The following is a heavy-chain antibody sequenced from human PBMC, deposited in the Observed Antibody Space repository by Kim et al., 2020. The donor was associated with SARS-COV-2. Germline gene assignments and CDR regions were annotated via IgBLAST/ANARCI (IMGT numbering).Heavy chain of an antibody. CDR3: AGLTVAGRGDYYGMDV. V-gene: IGHV4-34*08. J-gene: IGHJ6*02. CDR2: INHSGSN. Sequence: SETLSLTCAVYGGTFSGYYWSWIRQPPGKGLEWIGEINHSGSNNYNPSLMSRVTISVDTSKNQFSLKLSSVTAADTAVYYCAGLTVAGRGDYYGMDVWGQGTTVTVSS. CDR1: GGTFSGYY. D-gene: IGHD6-19*01.